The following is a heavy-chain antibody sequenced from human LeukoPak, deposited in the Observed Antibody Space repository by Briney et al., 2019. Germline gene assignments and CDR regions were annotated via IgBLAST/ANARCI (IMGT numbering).Heavy chain of an antibody. V-gene: IGHV3-23*01. D-gene: IGHD3-22*01. Sequence: GGSLRLSCAASGFTFSSYTMNWVRQAPGKGLEWVSAISGFGDRTYDADSVKGRFTISRDNSNNRLFLQMNSLRAEDTAVYYCAKDRIEYYYDRSGQGADAFDIWGQGTMVTVSS. CDR3: AKDRIEYYYDRSGQGADAFDI. J-gene: IGHJ3*02. CDR1: GFTFSSYT. CDR2: ISGFGDRT.